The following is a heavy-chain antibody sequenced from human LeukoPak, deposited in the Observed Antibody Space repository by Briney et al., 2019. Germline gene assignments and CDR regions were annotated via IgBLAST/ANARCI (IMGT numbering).Heavy chain of an antibody. CDR3: ATQSIASALY. D-gene: IGHD6-13*01. CDR1: GNTFSSYF. CDR2: ISPGGGST. J-gene: IGHJ4*02. V-gene: IGHV1-46*01. Sequence: GASVKVSCKASGNTFSSYFIHWVRQAPGQGLEWMGIISPGGGSTTYAQELQGRVTMTRDTSTSTVYMEVRSLRFDDTAVYYCATQSIASALYWGQGTLVTVSS.